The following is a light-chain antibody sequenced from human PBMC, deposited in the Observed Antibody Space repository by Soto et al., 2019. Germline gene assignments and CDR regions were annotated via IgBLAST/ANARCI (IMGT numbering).Light chain of an antibody. CDR1: QSISSW. V-gene: IGKV1-5*01. CDR3: KQYSVYWT. Sequence: DIQVTHAPSSLSASVGDSVTITCRASQSISSWLAWYQQKPGKAPKVLIYDASSWAGGVPSRFTGSGSGTEFTLTINSLQPDDFATYYCKQYSVYWTCGQGNKGAIK. CDR2: DAS. J-gene: IGKJ1*01.